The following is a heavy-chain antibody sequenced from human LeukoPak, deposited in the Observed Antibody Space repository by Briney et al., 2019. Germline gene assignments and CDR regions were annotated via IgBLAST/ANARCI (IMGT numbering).Heavy chain of an antibody. D-gene: IGHD5-12*01. CDR2: IYDNGYT. CDR1: GFSISSNY. CDR3: AREGTGAGYDLDC. J-gene: IGHJ4*02. V-gene: IGHV3-66*01. Sequence: GGSRRLSCEASGFSISSNYMNWVRQAPGKGLEWVSVIYDNGYTYYADSVTGRFTISRDNSKNTLYLQMNSLRADDTAVYYCAREGTGAGYDLDCWGQGTLVTVSS.